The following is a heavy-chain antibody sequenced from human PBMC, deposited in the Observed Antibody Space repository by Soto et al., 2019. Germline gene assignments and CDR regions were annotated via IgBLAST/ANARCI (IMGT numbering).Heavy chain of an antibody. Sequence: XXSLRLACAASEFTFSSYAMRWVLQAPGKGLEWVSSISASGTNTYYADSVKGRFTISRDNSKNTLFLQMNSMRAEDTAVYYCAKPPRSVAGTSHWGQGTLVTVSS. V-gene: IGHV3-23*01. CDR2: ISASGTNT. J-gene: IGHJ4*02. CDR3: AKPPRSVAGTSH. D-gene: IGHD6-19*01. CDR1: EFTFSSYA.